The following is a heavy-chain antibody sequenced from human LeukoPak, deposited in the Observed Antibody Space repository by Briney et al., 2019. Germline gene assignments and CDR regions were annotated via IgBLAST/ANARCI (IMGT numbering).Heavy chain of an antibody. D-gene: IGHD5-18*01. CDR2: ISYDGSNK. J-gene: IGHJ4*02. CDR1: GFTFSSYG. V-gene: IGHV3-30*18. CDR3: AKGDSYGPTDPDY. Sequence: PGGSLRLSCAASGFTFSSYGMHWVRQAPGKGLEWVAVISYDGSNKYYADSVKGRFTISRDNSKNTLYLQMNSLRAEDTAVYYCAKGDSYGPTDPDYWGQGTLVTVSS.